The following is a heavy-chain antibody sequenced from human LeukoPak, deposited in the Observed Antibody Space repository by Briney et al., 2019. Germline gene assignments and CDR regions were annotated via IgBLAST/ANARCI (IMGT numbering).Heavy chain of an antibody. V-gene: IGHV3-64D*09. Sequence: GGSLRLSCSASGFXFSNSAMHWVRQAPCKGLEYVSAISPDGGGTFYADAVQGRFTISRDNSKNTLYLQMSSLRAEDTAVYYCVKAVYDSSGYYYAYWGQGTLVTVSS. CDR1: GFXFSNSA. D-gene: IGHD3-22*01. J-gene: IGHJ4*02. CDR2: ISPDGGGT. CDR3: VKAVYDSSGYYYAY.